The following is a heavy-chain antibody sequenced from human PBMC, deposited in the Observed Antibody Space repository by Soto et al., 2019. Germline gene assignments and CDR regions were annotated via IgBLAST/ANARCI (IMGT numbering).Heavy chain of an antibody. J-gene: IGHJ5*02. CDR2: IIPIFGTA. D-gene: IGHD2-21*02. CDR3: ARVPIYCGVDCFREKTKEEYWFDP. Sequence: QVQLVQSGAEVTKPGSPVKVSCKASGGTFSSYAISWVRQAPGQGLEWMGGIIPIFGTANYAQKFPGRVRITAEEPTSTGYIELSRLRSEDTAVHYCARVPIYCGVDCFREKTKEEYWFDPWGQGTLVNGS. V-gene: IGHV1-69*01. CDR1: GGTFSSYA.